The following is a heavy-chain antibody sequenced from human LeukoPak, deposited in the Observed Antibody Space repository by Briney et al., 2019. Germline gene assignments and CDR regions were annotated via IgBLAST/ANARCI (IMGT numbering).Heavy chain of an antibody. J-gene: IGHJ5*02. Sequence: ASVTVSCKASGYTFTSYGISWVRQAPGQGLEWMGWISAYNGNTNYAQKLQGRVTMTTDTSTSTAYMELRSLRSEDTAVYFCARSNYGGKRWFDPWGQGTLVIVSS. D-gene: IGHD4-23*01. V-gene: IGHV1-18*01. CDR3: ARSNYGGKRWFDP. CDR2: ISAYNGNT. CDR1: GYTFTSYG.